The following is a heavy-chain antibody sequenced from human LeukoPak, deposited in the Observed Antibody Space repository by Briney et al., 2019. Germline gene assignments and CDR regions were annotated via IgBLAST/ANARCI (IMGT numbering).Heavy chain of an antibody. D-gene: IGHD6-13*01. V-gene: IGHV3-11*03. CDR2: ISSSSSYT. J-gene: IGHJ4*02. CDR3: AAGTAADF. CDR1: GIPFSDYY. Sequence: GGSLRLSCVVSGIPFSDYYMNWIRQAPGKGLEWISYISSSSSYTDYADSAKGRFTISRDNAKSALYLQMNSLRLEDTAVYYCAAGTAADFWGRGTLVTVSS.